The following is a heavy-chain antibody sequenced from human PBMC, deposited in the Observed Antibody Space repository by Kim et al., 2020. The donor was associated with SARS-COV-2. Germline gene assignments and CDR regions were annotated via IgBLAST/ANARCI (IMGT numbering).Heavy chain of an antibody. CDR2: IIPIFGTA. D-gene: IGHD3-3*01. CDR1: GGTFSSYA. Sequence: SVKVSCKASGGTFSSYAISWVRQAPGQGLEWMGGIIPIFGTANYAQKFQGRVTITADESTSTAYMELSSLRSEDTAVYYCARGGGTYYDFWSGSGDEYWFDPWGQGTLVTVSS. J-gene: IGHJ5*02. V-gene: IGHV1-69*13. CDR3: ARGGGTYYDFWSGSGDEYWFDP.